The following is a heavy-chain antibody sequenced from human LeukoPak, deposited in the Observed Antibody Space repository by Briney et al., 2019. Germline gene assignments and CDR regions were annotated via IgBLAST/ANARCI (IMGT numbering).Heavy chain of an antibody. V-gene: IGHV1-8*01. CDR3: ARVRRLLPYYMDV. Sequence: ASVKVSCTASGYTFTSYDINWVRQATGQGLEWMGWMNPNSGNIGYAQEFQGRVTMTRNTSISTAYMELSSLRSEDTAVYYCARVRRLLPYYMDVWGKGTTVTVSS. CDR2: MNPNSGNI. J-gene: IGHJ6*03. D-gene: IGHD2-15*01. CDR1: GYTFTSYD.